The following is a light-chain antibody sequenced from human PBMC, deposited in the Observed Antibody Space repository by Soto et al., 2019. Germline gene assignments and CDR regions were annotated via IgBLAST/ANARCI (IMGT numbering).Light chain of an antibody. CDR3: QQYYSTPDT. J-gene: IGKJ2*01. V-gene: IGKV4-1*01. CDR1: QIVLYSSNNKNY. Sequence: IVMTQSPDSLAVSLGERATINCKSSQIVLYSSNNKNYLAWYQQKPGQPPKLLIYWASTRESGVPDRFSGSGSGTDFTLTISSLQAEDVAVYYCQQYYSTPDTFGQGTKLEIK. CDR2: WAS.